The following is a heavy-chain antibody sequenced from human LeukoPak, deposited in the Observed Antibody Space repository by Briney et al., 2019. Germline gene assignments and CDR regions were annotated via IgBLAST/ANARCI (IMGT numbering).Heavy chain of an antibody. CDR3: ARDEFNRNYVWFDP. D-gene: IGHD1-7*01. Sequence: ASVKVSCEASGGTFSSYTISWVRQAPGQGLEWMGRIIPIRGIANYAQKFQGRVTITADKSTSTAYMELSSLRSEDTAAYYCARDEFNRNYVWFDPWGQGTLVTVSS. CDR2: IIPIRGIA. J-gene: IGHJ5*02. V-gene: IGHV1-69*04. CDR1: GGTFSSYT.